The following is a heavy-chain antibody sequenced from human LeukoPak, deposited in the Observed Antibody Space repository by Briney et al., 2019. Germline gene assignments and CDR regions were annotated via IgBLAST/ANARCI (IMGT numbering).Heavy chain of an antibody. V-gene: IGHV4-39*01. D-gene: IGHD3-10*01. CDR3: ARHFRFIGFGELLAFDT. CDR2: IFYNGDT. CDR1: DDAISTTAYY. Sequence: TTSETLSLTCSVSDDAISTTAYYWGWVRQSPGKGLEWIGSIFYNGDTYYGPSLKSRISISIDTSKNQFSLNLNSMTAADSGVYYCARHFRFIGFGELLAFDTWGQGTRVIVSS. J-gene: IGHJ4*02.